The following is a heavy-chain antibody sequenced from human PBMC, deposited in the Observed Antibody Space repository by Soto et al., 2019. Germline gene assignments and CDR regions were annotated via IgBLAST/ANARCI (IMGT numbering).Heavy chain of an antibody. CDR3: ARSGSFWSGYYTSYYYYGMDV. V-gene: IGHV3-20*04. CDR2: INWNGGST. J-gene: IGHJ6*02. Sequence: GGSPRLSCAASGFPFYDYGTSWGRQAPGEGVEWGSGINWNGGSTGYADSVKGRFTISRDNAKNSLYLQMNSLRAEDTALYYCARSGSFWSGYYTSYYYYGMDVWGQGTTVTVSS. CDR1: GFPFYDYG. D-gene: IGHD3-3*01.